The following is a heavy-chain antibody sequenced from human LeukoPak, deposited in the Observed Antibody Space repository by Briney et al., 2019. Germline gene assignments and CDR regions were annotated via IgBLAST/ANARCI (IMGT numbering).Heavy chain of an antibody. CDR3: AKGESAGIAAAGTAPDY. CDR1: GFTFSSYA. Sequence: PGGSLRLSCAASGFTFSSYAMSWVRQAPGKGLEWVSAISGSGGSTYYADSVKGRFTISRDNSKNTLYLQMNSLRAEDTAVYYCAKGESAGIAAAGTAPDYWGQGTLVTVSS. CDR2: ISGSGGST. J-gene: IGHJ4*02. V-gene: IGHV3-23*01. D-gene: IGHD6-13*01.